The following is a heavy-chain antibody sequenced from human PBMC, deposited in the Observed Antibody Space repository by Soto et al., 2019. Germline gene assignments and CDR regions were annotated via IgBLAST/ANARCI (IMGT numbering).Heavy chain of an antibody. CDR3: AKDSRSSWFGELIVHYYLLDV. CDR1: GFTFSSYA. Sequence: GGSLRLSCAASGFTFSSYAMSWVRQAPGKGLEWVSAISGSGGSTYYADSVKGRFTISRDNSKNTLYLQMNSLRAEDTAVYYCAKDSRSSWFGELIVHYYLLDVWGQGTSVTVSS. V-gene: IGHV3-23*01. J-gene: IGHJ6*02. CDR2: ISGSGGST. D-gene: IGHD3-10*01.